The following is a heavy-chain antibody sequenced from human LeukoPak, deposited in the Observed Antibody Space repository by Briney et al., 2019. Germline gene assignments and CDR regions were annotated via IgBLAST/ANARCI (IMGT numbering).Heavy chain of an antibody. V-gene: IGHV4-59*01. Sequence: SETLSLTCTVSGGSISGYYWSWIRQPPGKGLEYIGYIYYSGSTNYNPSLKSRVTISVDASKNQFSLKLTSVTAADTALYYCARLATIFGVAKGFDYWGQGTLVTVSS. CDR1: GGSISGYY. J-gene: IGHJ4*02. CDR3: ARLATIFGVAKGFDY. CDR2: IYYSGST. D-gene: IGHD3-3*01.